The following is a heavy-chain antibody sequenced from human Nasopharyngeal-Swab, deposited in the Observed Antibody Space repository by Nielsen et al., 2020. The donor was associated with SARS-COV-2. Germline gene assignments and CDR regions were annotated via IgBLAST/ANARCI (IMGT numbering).Heavy chain of an antibody. J-gene: IGHJ4*02. CDR2: IYPGDSDT. CDR1: GYSFTSYW. CDR3: ARQMDYYGSGSPTGY. D-gene: IGHD3-10*01. Sequence: KVSCKGSGYSFTSYWIGWVRQTPGKGLEWMGIIYPGDSDTRYSPSFQGQVTISADKSISTAYLQWSSLKASDTAMYYCARQMDYYGSGSPTGYWGQGTLVTVSS. V-gene: IGHV5-51*01.